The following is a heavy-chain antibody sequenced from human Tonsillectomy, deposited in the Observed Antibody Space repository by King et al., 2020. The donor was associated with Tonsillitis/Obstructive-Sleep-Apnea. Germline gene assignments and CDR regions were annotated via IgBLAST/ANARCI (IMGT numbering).Heavy chain of an antibody. CDR3: ARRYFDGHYYYYMDV. D-gene: IGHD3-9*01. V-gene: IGHV5-10-1*01. CDR1: GYSFTSYW. CDR2: IDPSDSYT. Sequence: EVQLVQSGAEVKKLGESLRISCKGSGYSFTSYWIDWVRQMPGKGLEWMGTIDPSDSYTNYSPSFQGHVTISTDKSISTAYLHWSSLQASDTAMYYCARRYFDGHYYYYMDVWGKGTTLTVSS. J-gene: IGHJ6*03.